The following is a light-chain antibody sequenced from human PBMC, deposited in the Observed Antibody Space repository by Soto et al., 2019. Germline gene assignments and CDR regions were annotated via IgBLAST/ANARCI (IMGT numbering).Light chain of an antibody. CDR3: QQRFQWPPIT. Sequence: EIVLTQSPATLSLSPGDRATLSCRASQSVRGYLAWYQQKPGQPPKLLIYDSSNRASGIPARFSGSGSGTDFTLTISRLEAEDFAVYYCQQRFQWPPITFGQGTRLEIK. J-gene: IGKJ5*01. V-gene: IGKV3-11*01. CDR2: DSS. CDR1: QSVRGY.